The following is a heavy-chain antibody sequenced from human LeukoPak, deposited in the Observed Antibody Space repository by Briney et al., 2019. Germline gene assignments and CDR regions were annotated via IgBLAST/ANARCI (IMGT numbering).Heavy chain of an antibody. D-gene: IGHD2-15*01. J-gene: IGHJ6*02. Sequence: SETLSLTCTVSGGSISSYYWSWIRQPPGKGLEWIGYICYSGSTNYNPSLKSRVTISVDTSKNQFSLKLSSVTAADTAVYYCARAGGSHYYYGMDVWGQGTTVTVSS. CDR1: GGSISSYY. CDR2: ICYSGST. CDR3: ARAGGSHYYYGMDV. V-gene: IGHV4-59*01.